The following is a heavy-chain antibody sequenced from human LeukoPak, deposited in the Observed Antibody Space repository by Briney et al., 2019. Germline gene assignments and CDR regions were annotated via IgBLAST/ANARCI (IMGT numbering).Heavy chain of an antibody. Sequence: ASVNVSCKASGYTFTSYGISWVRQAPGQGLEWMGWISAYNGNTNYAQKLQGRVTMTTDTSTSTAYMELRSLRSDDTAVYYCARGGHFGSGSYYILNWFDPWGQGTLVTVSS. V-gene: IGHV1-18*01. CDR3: ARGGHFGSGSYYILNWFDP. D-gene: IGHD3-10*01. CDR2: ISAYNGNT. J-gene: IGHJ5*02. CDR1: GYTFTSYG.